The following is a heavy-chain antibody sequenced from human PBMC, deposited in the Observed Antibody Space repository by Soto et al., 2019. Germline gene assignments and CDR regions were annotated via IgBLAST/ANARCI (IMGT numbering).Heavy chain of an antibody. CDR1: GYTFTSYG. Sequence: GASVKVSCKASGYTFTSYGISWVRQAPGQGLEWKGWISAYNGNTNYAQKLQGRVTMTTDTSKSTAYMVLRSLRFDDTAVYFCARDFSPILAYWCGDCYSNPAFDYWGQGTLVTISS. CDR2: ISAYNGNT. J-gene: IGHJ4*02. D-gene: IGHD2-21*02. CDR3: ARDFSPILAYWCGDCYSNPAFDY. V-gene: IGHV1-18*01.